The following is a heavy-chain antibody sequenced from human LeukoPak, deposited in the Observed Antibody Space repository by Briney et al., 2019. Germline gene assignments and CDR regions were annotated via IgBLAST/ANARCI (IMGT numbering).Heavy chain of an antibody. D-gene: IGHD3-10*01. CDR1: GYTFTGYH. CDR3: ARGPYYGSGRRGYYFDY. Sequence: GASVKVSCKASGYTFTGYHMRWVRQAPGQGLEWMGWINPNSGGTNYAQKFQGRVTMTRDTSISTAYMELSRLRSDDTAVYYCARGPYYGSGRRGYYFDYWGQGTLVTVSS. J-gene: IGHJ4*02. CDR2: INPNSGGT. V-gene: IGHV1-2*02.